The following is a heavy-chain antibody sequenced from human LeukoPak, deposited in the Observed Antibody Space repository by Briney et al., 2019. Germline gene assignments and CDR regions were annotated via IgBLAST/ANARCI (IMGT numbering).Heavy chain of an antibody. D-gene: IGHD3-3*01. CDR1: GGSISSYY. CDR3: ARVLLSNYDFWSGYSNWFDP. CDR2: IYYSGST. V-gene: IGHV4-59*01. J-gene: IGHJ5*02. Sequence: SETLSLTCTVSGGSISSYYWSCIRQPPGKGLEWIGYIYYSGSTNYNPSLKSRVTISVDTSKNQFSLKLSSVTAADTAVYYCARVLLSNYDFWSGYSNWFDPWGQGTPVTVSS.